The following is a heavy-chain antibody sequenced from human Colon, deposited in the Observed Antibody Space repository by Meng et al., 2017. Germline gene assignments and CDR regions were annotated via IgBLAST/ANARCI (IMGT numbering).Heavy chain of an antibody. CDR2: INPNNGGA. CDR3: ARDLSGYYSFVDY. CDR1: GYTFTGYY. Sequence: QVQRVQAGAGGKRPGASVKVSCKASGYTFTGYYMQWVRQAPGQGLEWMGRINPNNGGANYAQQFQGRVTMTTDTSISTAYMELSRLRSDDTAVYYCARDLSGYYSFVDYWGQGTLVTVSS. J-gene: IGHJ4*02. D-gene: IGHD3-22*01. V-gene: IGHV1-2*06.